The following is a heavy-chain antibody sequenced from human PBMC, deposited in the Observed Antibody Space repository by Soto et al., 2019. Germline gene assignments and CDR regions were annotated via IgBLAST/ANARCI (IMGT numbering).Heavy chain of an antibody. CDR2: ISSSSSYI. V-gene: IGHV3-21*01. J-gene: IGHJ5*02. D-gene: IGHD2-2*01. CDR3: ARDGVVVVPADNWFDP. Sequence: GGSLRLSCAASGFTFSSYSMNWVRQAPGKGLEWVSSISSSSSYIYYADSVKGRFTISRDNAKNSLYLQMNSLRAEDTAVYYCARDGVVVVPADNWFDPWGQGTLVTV. CDR1: GFTFSSYS.